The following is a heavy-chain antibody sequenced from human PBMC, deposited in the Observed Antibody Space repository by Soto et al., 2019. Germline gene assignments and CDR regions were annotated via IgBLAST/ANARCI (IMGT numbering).Heavy chain of an antibody. CDR1: GFTFSDYY. D-gene: IGHD3-3*01. V-gene: IGHV3-11*06. CDR2: ISSSSSYT. CDR3: ARAQRITIFGVANISPGY. J-gene: IGHJ4*02. Sequence: GGSLRLSCAASGFTFSDYYMSWIRQAPGKGLEWVSYISSSSSYTNYADSVKGRFTISRDNAKNSLYLQMNSLRAEDTAVYYCARAQRITIFGVANISPGYWGQGTLVTVSS.